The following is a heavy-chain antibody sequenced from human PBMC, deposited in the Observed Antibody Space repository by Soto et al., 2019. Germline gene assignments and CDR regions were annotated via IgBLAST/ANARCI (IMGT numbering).Heavy chain of an antibody. Sequence: QVQLQQWGAGLLKPSETLSLTCAVYGGSFSGYYWSWIRQPPGKGLAWIGEINHSGSTNYNPSLKSRVTISVDTSKNQFSLKLSSVAAADTAVYYCARALSGSGWYWTIAFDIWGQGTMVTVSS. D-gene: IGHD6-19*01. CDR1: GGSFSGYY. V-gene: IGHV4-34*01. CDR2: INHSGST. J-gene: IGHJ3*02. CDR3: ARALSGSGWYWTIAFDI.